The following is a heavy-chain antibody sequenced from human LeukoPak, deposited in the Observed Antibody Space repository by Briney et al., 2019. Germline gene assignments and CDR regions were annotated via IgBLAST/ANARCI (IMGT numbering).Heavy chain of an antibody. J-gene: IGHJ5*02. CDR2: ISAYNGNT. D-gene: IGHD3-16*01. Sequence: ASVKVSCKASGYTFTNYGINWVRQAPGQGLEWMGWISAYNGNTNYAQKLQGRVTMTTDTSTSTAYMELRSLRSDDTAVYYCARGLWDDRPKYNWFDHWGQGTLVTVSS. V-gene: IGHV1-18*01. CDR3: ARGLWDDRPKYNWFDH. CDR1: GYTFTNYG.